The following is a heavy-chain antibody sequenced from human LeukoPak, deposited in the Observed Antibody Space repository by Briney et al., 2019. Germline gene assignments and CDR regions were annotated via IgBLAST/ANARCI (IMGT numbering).Heavy chain of an antibody. CDR2: INWNGGGT. V-gene: IGHV3-20*04. CDR3: ARDMNKVGATKMDY. J-gene: IGHJ4*02. Sequence: GGSLRLSCAATGFTFKDYGMHWVRQPPGKGLEWGSSINWNGGGTDYADSVKGRFTISRDNAKNSLYLQMNSLRAEDTAVYYCARDMNKVGATKMDYWGQGTLVTVSS. CDR1: GFTFKDYG. D-gene: IGHD1-26*01.